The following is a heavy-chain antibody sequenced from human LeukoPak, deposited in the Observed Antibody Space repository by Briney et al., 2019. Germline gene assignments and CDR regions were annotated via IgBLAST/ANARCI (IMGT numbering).Heavy chain of an antibody. D-gene: IGHD5-24*01. J-gene: IGHJ3*02. V-gene: IGHV5-51*01. Sequence: GESLNISCKGSGYSFTNYWIGWVRQMPGQGLEWMGIIYPDDSSTVYSPSFQGQVTISADKSISTAYLLWSSLTASDTAMYYCVRSPSDGYTYGVDDIWGPGTMVTVSS. CDR1: GYSFTNYW. CDR3: VRSPSDGYTYGVDDI. CDR2: IYPDDSST.